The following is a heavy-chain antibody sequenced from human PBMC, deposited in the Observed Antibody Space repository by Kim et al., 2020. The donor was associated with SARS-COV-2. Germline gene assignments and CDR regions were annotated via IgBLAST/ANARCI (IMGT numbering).Heavy chain of an antibody. CDR3: ARVRVVVPAARNWFDP. J-gene: IGHJ5*02. D-gene: IGHD2-2*01. CDR2: IYYSGST. CDR1: GGSISSGGYY. V-gene: IGHV4-31*03. Sequence: SETLSLTCTVSGGSISSGGYYWSWIRQHLGKGLEWIGYIYYSGSTYYNPSLKSRVTISVDTSKNQFSLKLSSVTAADTAVYYCARVRVVVPAARNWFDPWGQGTLVTVSS.